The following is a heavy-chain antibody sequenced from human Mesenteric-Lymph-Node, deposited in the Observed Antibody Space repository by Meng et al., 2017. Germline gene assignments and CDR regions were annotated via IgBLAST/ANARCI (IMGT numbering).Heavy chain of an antibody. CDR2: ISYDGSNK. Sequence: GGSLRLSCAASGFTFSSYAMHWVRQAPGKGLEWVAVISYDGSNKYYADSVKGRFTISRDNSKNTLYLQMNSLRAEDTAVYYCAKDDDYWGQGTLVTVSS. J-gene: IGHJ4*02. CDR3: AKDDDY. V-gene: IGHV3-30*04. CDR1: GFTFSSYA.